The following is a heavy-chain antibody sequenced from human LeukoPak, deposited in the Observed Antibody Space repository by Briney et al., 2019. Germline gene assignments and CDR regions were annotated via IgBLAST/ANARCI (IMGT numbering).Heavy chain of an antibody. V-gene: IGHV3-7*05. CDR1: GFTFSSYC. D-gene: IGHD5-12*01. J-gene: IGHJ4*02. Sequence: PGGSLRLSCAASGFTFSSYCMSWVRHAPGEGLEWVANIKQDGSEEYYVDSVKGRFTISRDNAQNSLYLQMNSLRAEDTAVYYCASERTGKVARYWGQGTLVTVSS. CDR3: ASERTGKVARY. CDR2: IKQDGSEE.